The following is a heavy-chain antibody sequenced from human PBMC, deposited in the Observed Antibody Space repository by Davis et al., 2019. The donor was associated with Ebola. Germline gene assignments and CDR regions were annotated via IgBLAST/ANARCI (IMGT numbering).Heavy chain of an antibody. CDR3: ARRYNSGWPTGWFDP. CDR1: GGSISSYY. J-gene: IGHJ5*02. V-gene: IGHV4-59*01. Sequence: PSETLSLTCTVSGGSISSYYWSWIRQPPGKGLEWIGYIYYSGSTNYNPSLKSRVTISVDTSKNQFSLKLSSVTAADTAVYYCARRYNSGWPTGWFDPWGQGTLVTVSS. D-gene: IGHD6-19*01. CDR2: IYYSGST.